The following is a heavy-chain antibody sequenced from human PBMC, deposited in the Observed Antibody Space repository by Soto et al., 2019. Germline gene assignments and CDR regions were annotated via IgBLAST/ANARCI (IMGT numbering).Heavy chain of an antibody. V-gene: IGHV1-69*13. CDR3: ARDKGRIAAGFLDGYYYGMDV. CDR2: IIPIFGTA. D-gene: IGHD2-15*01. CDR1: GGTFSSYA. J-gene: IGHJ6*02. Sequence: SVKVSCKASGGTFSSYAISWVRQAPGQGLEWMGGIIPIFGTANYAQKFQGRVTITADESTSTAYMELSSLRAEDTAVYYCARDKGRIAAGFLDGYYYGMDVWGQGTTVTVSS.